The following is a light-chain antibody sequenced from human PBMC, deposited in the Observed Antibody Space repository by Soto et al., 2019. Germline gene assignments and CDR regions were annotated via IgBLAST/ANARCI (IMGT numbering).Light chain of an antibody. V-gene: IGLV2-23*01. CDR1: SSDVGSYNL. CDR2: EGS. Sequence: QSVLTQPASVSGSPGQSITISCTGTSSDVGSYNLVSWYQQHPGKAPKLMIYEGSKRPSGVSNRFSGSKSGNTASLTISGLQAEDEADYYCCSYAGSSTYVFGTRTKGTVL. J-gene: IGLJ1*01. CDR3: CSYAGSSTYV.